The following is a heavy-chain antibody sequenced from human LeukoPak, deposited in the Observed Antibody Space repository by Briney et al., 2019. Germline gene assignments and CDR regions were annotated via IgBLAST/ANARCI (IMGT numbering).Heavy chain of an antibody. CDR3: ARGERLCSGGDCYFQYRLGLIDY. D-gene: IGHD2-21*01. CDR2: INTNGGGT. Sequence: ASVKVSCKASGYTFTGHYMHWVRPAPGQGPAWMGWINTNGGGTSYAQKFQGRVTMTRDTSTSTAYMELSRLTSDDTAVYSCARGERLCSGGDCYFQYRLGLIDYWGQGTLVTVSS. J-gene: IGHJ4*02. V-gene: IGHV1-2*02. CDR1: GYTFTGHY.